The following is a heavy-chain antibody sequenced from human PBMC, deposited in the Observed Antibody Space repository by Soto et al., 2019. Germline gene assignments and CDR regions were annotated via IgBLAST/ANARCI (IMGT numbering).Heavy chain of an antibody. CDR1: GFTFSNYW. CDR2: IKQDGSEM. J-gene: IGHJ4*02. CDR3: ASRPSADKYYGVFDY. Sequence: EVQLVESGGGLVQPGGSLRLSCEASGFTFSNYWMTWVRQAPGKGLEWVANIKQDGSEMYYVDSVKGRFTITRDNTKNSLFLQMSNLRAEDSAVYYCASRPSADKYYGVFDYRGQGTLVTVSS. D-gene: IGHD4-17*01. V-gene: IGHV3-7*03.